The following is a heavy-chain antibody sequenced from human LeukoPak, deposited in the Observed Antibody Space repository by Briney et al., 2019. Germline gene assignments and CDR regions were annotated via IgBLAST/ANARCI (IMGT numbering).Heavy chain of an antibody. CDR2: ISGSGGNT. CDR3: AKDRPGYTYAEGAFDY. V-gene: IGHV3-23*01. Sequence: GGSLRLSCAASGFSFSYNAMTWVRQSPGKGLEWVSAISGSGGNTYYADSVKGRFTISRDNSKNTLFLQMNSLRVEDTAVYYCAKDRPGYTYAEGAFDYWGQGTLVTVSS. J-gene: IGHJ4*02. D-gene: IGHD5-18*01. CDR1: GFSFSYNA.